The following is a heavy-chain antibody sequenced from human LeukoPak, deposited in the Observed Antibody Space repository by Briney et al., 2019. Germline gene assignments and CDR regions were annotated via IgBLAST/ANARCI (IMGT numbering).Heavy chain of an antibody. CDR3: AKGVDFQH. CDR2: ISYDGSNK. CDR1: GFTFSSYG. D-gene: IGHD2-21*01. V-gene: IGHV3-30*18. J-gene: IGHJ1*01. Sequence: GGSLRLSCAASGFTFSSYGMHWVRQAPGKGLEWVAVISYDGSNKNYADSVKGRFTISRDNSKNTLYLQMNSLRAEDTAVYYCAKGVDFQHWGQGTLVTVSS.